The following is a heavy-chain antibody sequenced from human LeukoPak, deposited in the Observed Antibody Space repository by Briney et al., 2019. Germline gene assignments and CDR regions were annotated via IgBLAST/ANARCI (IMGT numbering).Heavy chain of an antibody. D-gene: IGHD4-17*01. CDR1: GGSISSTSYY. Sequence: SETLSLTCSVSGGSISSTSYYWGWIRQPPGKGLEWIGSIYNTDSTYYNPSLKSRVSISVDTSRNQCSLKLSSVTAADTAVYYCARDLGSLDYGDYVVWFDPWGQGTLVTVSS. J-gene: IGHJ5*02. CDR3: ARDLGSLDYGDYVVWFDP. CDR2: IYNTDST. V-gene: IGHV4-39*07.